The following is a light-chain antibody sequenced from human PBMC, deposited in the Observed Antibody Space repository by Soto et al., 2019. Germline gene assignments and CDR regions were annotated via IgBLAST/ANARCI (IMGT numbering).Light chain of an antibody. CDR3: QHHSNWPTFT. CDR2: DAS. Sequence: EIVLTQSPATLSLSPGERATLSCRASQSVSSYLAWYQQKPGQAPRLLIYDASNRATGIPARFSGSGSGTDCTLTISSLEREEFGVYYCQHHSNWPTFTFGRGTTGDI. V-gene: IGKV3-11*01. J-gene: IGKJ4*01. CDR1: QSVSSY.